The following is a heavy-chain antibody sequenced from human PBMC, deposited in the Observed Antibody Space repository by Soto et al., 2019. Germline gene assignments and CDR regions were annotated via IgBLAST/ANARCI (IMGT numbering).Heavy chain of an antibody. J-gene: IGHJ4*02. CDR2: IRGQAYGGTT. D-gene: IGHD6-19*01. Sequence: PGGSLRLSCTASGFTFGDYAMSWVRQAPGKGLEWVSFIRGQAYGGTTEYAASVKGRFTISRDASKSIAYLQMNSLKTDDTAVYYCARGSSYSSGWMFDYWGQGDLVTVSS. CDR1: GFTFGDYA. V-gene: IGHV3-49*04. CDR3: ARGSSYSSGWMFDY.